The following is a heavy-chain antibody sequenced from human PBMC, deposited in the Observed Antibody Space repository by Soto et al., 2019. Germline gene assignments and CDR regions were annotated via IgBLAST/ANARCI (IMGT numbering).Heavy chain of an antibody. CDR1: GFTFSDHY. Sequence: EVQLVESGGGLVQPGGSLRLSCAASGFTFSDHYMDWVRQAPGKGLAWVGRIRNKANSYTTTYAASVKGRFTISRDDSKNSIHLQMNSLKTEDTAVYYCARPLTATTTYFDYWDQGTLVIVSS. D-gene: IGHD1-7*01. CDR3: ARPLTATTTYFDY. J-gene: IGHJ4*02. CDR2: IRNKANSYTT. V-gene: IGHV3-72*01.